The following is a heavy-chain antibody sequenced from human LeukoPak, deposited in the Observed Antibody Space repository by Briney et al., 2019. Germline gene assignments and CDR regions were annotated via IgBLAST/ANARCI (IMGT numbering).Heavy chain of an antibody. J-gene: IGHJ6*03. Sequence: GGSLRLSCAASGFIFSSYGMHWVRQAPGKGLEWVAVISYDGSNKYYADSVKGRFTISRDNSKNTLYLQMNSLRAEDTAVYYCARQGSSSPDSYYYYYYMDVWGKGTTVTVSS. D-gene: IGHD6-6*01. CDR1: GFIFSSYG. CDR3: ARQGSSSPDSYYYYYYMDV. V-gene: IGHV3-30*19. CDR2: ISYDGSNK.